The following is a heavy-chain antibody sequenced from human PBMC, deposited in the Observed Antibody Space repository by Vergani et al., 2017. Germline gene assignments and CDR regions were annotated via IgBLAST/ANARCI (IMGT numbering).Heavy chain of an antibody. CDR2: INQSGRT. Sequence: QVQLQQWGAGLLKPSETLSLTCAVYGGSFSGYYWSWIRQPPGKGLEWIGEINQSGRTNYNPSLKSLVTISVDTSKNQFSLKLISVTAADTAVYYCSRGSMGHTPGTMSFYYCDYWGQGTLVTVSS. J-gene: IGHJ4*02. D-gene: IGHD3-22*01. CDR3: SRGSMGHTPGTMSFYYCDY. V-gene: IGHV4-34*01. CDR1: GGSFSGYY.